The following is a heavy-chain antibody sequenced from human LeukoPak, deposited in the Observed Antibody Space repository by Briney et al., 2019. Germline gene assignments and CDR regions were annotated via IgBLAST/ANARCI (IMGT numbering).Heavy chain of an antibody. CDR3: ARVMDHGYSDY. J-gene: IGHJ4*02. Sequence: PSETLSLTCTVSGGSVSGYYWSWIRQPPGKGLEFIGCIFYSGSTKYNPSLKSRVTISVDTSQNPFSLKLSSVTAADTAVYYCARVMDHGYSDYWGQGTLVTVSS. CDR2: IFYSGST. D-gene: IGHD3-22*01. CDR1: GGSVSGYY. V-gene: IGHV4-59*02.